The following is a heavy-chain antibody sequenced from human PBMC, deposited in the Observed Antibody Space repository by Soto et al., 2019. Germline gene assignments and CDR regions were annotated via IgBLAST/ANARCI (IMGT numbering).Heavy chain of an antibody. CDR3: VHSHDTGSYFFDY. D-gene: IGHD3-10*01. J-gene: IGHJ4*02. V-gene: IGHV2-5*02. CDR2: IYWDDVE. Sequence: QITLKESGPTLVKPTQPLTLTCTFSGFSLTTNGVSVGWIRQPPGKALEWLALIYWDDVERYSPSLKSRLTISKATYKNQVILTINHMDPEDTATYCCVHSHDTGSYFFDYWGQGARVTVSS. CDR1: GFSLTTNGVS.